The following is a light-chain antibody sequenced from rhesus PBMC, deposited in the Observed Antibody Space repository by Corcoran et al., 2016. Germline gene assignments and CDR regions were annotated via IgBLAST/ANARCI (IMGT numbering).Light chain of an antibody. CDR3: QQHNSYPFT. V-gene: IGKV1-25*01. CDR2: AAS. CDR1: QGISSY. J-gene: IGKJ3*01. Sequence: DIQMTQSPSSLSASVGDRVTITCRASQGISSYLAWSQQKPGKVPKLLSYAASTLQSGVPSRFSGSGSGTDFTLTISSLQPEDFATYYCQQHNSYPFTFGPGTKLDIK.